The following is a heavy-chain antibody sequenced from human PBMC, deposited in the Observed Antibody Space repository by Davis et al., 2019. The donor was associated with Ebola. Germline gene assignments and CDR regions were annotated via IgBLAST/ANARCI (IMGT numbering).Heavy chain of an antibody. V-gene: IGHV3-48*03. Sequence: GGSLRLSCAASGFTFSSYEMNWVRQAPGKGLEWVSYISSSGSTIYYADSVKGRFTISRDNSKNTLYLQMNSLRAEDTAVYYCARSSGLDDAFDIWGQGTMVTVSS. J-gene: IGHJ3*02. CDR3: ARSSGLDDAFDI. CDR1: GFTFSSYE. CDR2: ISSSGSTI.